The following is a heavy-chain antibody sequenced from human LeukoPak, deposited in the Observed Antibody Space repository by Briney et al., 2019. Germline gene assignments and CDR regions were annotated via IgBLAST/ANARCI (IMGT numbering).Heavy chain of an antibody. J-gene: IGHJ4*02. Sequence: SETLSLTCTVSGGSMSTYYWSWIRQPPGKGLEWIGYIYYSGSTKYNPSLKSRVTISVDTSKNQFSLKLSSVTAADTAVYYCARTYYYDSSGYYTLEYYFDYWGQGTLVTVSS. D-gene: IGHD3-22*01. CDR3: ARTYYYDSSGYYTLEYYFDY. CDR1: GGSMSTYY. CDR2: IYYSGST. V-gene: IGHV4-59*01.